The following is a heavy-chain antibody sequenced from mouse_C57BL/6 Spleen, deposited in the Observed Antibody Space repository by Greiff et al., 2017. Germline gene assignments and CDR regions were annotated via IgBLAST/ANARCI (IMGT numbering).Heavy chain of an antibody. Sequence: EVKLLESGPGLVKPSQSLSLTCSVTGYSITSGYYWNWIRQFPGNKLEWMGYISYDGSNNYNPSLKNRISITRDTSKNQFFLKLNSVTTEDTATYYCVRAGGNYVNYFDYWGQGTTLTVSS. CDR1: GYSITSGYY. D-gene: IGHD2-1*01. CDR3: VRAGGNYVNYFDY. V-gene: IGHV3-6*01. J-gene: IGHJ2*01. CDR2: ISYDGSN.